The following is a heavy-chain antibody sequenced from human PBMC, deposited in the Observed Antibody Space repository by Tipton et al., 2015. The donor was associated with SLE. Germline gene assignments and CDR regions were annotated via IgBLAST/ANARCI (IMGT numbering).Heavy chain of an antibody. Sequence: TLSLTCTISNDSITGYYWSWIRQPAGKGLEWIGHMYASGSITYNPSLKSRVIMSIDTSQNQFSLKLSSVTAADTAVYYCARNGGGTDAFDIWGQGTLVTVSS. D-gene: IGHD3-16*01. CDR2: MYASGSI. CDR1: NDSITGYY. CDR3: ARNGGGTDAFDI. J-gene: IGHJ3*02. V-gene: IGHV4-4*07.